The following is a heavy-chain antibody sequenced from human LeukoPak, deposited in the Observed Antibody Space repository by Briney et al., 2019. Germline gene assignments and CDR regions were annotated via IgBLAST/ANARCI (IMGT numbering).Heavy chain of an antibody. J-gene: IGHJ3*02. Sequence: PGGSLRPSCAASGFTFNSYSMNWVRQAPGKGLDWVSHISSSGTTIYYADSVKGRFTISRDNAKNSLYLQMNSLRDEDTAVYYCARDRGYGDYVGVFDIWGQGTMVTVSS. V-gene: IGHV3-48*02. CDR3: ARDRGYGDYVGVFDI. CDR2: ISSSGTTI. D-gene: IGHD4-17*01. CDR1: GFTFNSYS.